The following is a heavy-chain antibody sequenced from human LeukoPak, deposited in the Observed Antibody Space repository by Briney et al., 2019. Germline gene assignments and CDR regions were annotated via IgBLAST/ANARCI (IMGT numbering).Heavy chain of an antibody. Sequence: SETLSLTCTVSGGSISSYYWSWLRQPPGKGPEWIGYIYYSGSTNYNPSLKSRVTISVDTSKNQFSLKLSSVTAADTAVYYCARGKTYYDISKDAFDIWGQGTMVTVSS. CDR3: ARGKTYYDISKDAFDI. J-gene: IGHJ3*02. CDR2: IYYSGST. CDR1: GGSISSYY. V-gene: IGHV4-59*01. D-gene: IGHD3-22*01.